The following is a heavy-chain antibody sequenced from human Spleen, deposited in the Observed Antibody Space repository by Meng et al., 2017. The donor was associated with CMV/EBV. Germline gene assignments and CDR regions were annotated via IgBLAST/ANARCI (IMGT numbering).Heavy chain of an antibody. CDR1: GGSISSGDYY. J-gene: IGHJ4*02. Sequence: QRQGSGPGLVTPSQTLSLTCTVSGGSISSGDYYWSWIRQPPGKGLEWIGYIYYSGSTYYNPSLKSRVTISVDTSKNQFSLKLSSVTAADTAVYYCARGGYYDSSGAPRFDYWGQGTLVTVSS. CDR3: ARGGYYDSSGAPRFDY. D-gene: IGHD3-22*01. V-gene: IGHV4-30-4*08. CDR2: IYYSGST.